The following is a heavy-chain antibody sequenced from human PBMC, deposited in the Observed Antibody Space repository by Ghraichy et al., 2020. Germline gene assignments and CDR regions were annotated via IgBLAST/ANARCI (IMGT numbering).Heavy chain of an antibody. CDR3: ATIKSRAFDL. CDR2: ISSVGGTT. Sequence: GGSLRLSCAASGITFSDHFMTWIRQAPGKGLEWVADISSVGGTTNYADSVKGRFTISRDNAKNSLHLEMNSLTVGDAAVYYCATIKSRAFDLWGQGTVVTVSS. CDR1: GITFSDHF. J-gene: IGHJ3*01. V-gene: IGHV3-11*01.